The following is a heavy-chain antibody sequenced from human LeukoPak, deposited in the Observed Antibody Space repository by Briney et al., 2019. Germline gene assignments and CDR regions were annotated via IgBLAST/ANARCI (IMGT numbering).Heavy chain of an antibody. CDR2: ISPTGSTT. J-gene: IGHJ4*02. CDR1: GFSFSGHW. Sequence: GGSLRLSCTASGFSFSGHWMHWARQLPGKGLVWVSRISPTGSTTSYADSAKGRFTVSRDNAKNTLYLQVNNLRAEDTAVYCCARGPNSNWSGLDFWGQGTLLTVSS. V-gene: IGHV3-74*01. CDR3: ARGPNSNWSGLDF. D-gene: IGHD6-6*01.